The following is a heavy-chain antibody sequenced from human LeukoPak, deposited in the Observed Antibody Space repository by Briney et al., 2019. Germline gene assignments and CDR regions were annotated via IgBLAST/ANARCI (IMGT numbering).Heavy chain of an antibody. D-gene: IGHD4-17*01. CDR2: IYYSGST. CDR3: ARATPTVTTRRVYFDY. V-gene: IGHV4-31*03. J-gene: IGHJ4*02. Sequence: SETLSLTCTVSGGSISSGGYYWSWIRQHPGKGLEWIGYIYYSGSTYYNPSLKSRVTISVDTSKNQFSLKLSSVTAADTAVYYCARATPTVTTRRVYFDYWGQGTLVTVSS. CDR1: GGSISSGGYY.